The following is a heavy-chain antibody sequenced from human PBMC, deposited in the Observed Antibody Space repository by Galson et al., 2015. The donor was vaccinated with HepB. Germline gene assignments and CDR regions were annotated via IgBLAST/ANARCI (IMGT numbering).Heavy chain of an antibody. Sequence: SLRLSCAASGFTFSSYAMSWVRQAPGKGLEWVSAISGSGGSTYYADSVKGRFTISRDNSKNTLYLQMNSLRAEDTAVYYCARSTGRYYYDSSGYPRPNFDYWGQGTLVTVSS. J-gene: IGHJ4*02. D-gene: IGHD3-22*01. CDR3: ARSTGRYYYDSSGYPRPNFDY. V-gene: IGHV3-23*01. CDR1: GFTFSSYA. CDR2: ISGSGGST.